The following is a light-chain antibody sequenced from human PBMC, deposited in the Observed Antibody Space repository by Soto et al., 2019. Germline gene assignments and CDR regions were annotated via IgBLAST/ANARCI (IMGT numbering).Light chain of an antibody. CDR3: LLYYGGTRV. J-gene: IGLJ2*01. CDR2: YTS. CDR1: AGAVTTAHF. Sequence: QAVVTQESSLTVSPGGTVTLTCASSAGAVTTAHFPNWFQQKPGQAPRSLIYYTSNKHSWTPARFSDSLLGGKAALTLSDVRPEDEADYYCLLYYGGTRVFGGGTKLTVL. V-gene: IGLV7-43*01.